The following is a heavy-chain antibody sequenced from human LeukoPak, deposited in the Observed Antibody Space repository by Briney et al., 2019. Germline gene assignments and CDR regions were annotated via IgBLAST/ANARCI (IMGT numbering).Heavy chain of an antibody. Sequence: PSETLSLTCAVHGGSFSNYYWSGIRQPPGKGLEWIGEINDSGRINYNPSLMSRVTASVDTSKNQFSLRLTSVTATDTAVYYCARRWNYGRNYYIDVWGNGATVSVSS. CDR3: ARRWNYGRNYYIDV. D-gene: IGHD1-7*01. J-gene: IGHJ6*03. CDR1: GGSFSNYY. V-gene: IGHV4-34*01. CDR2: INDSGRI.